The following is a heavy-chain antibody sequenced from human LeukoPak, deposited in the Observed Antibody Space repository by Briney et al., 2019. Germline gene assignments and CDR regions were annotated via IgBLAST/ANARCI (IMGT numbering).Heavy chain of an antibody. J-gene: IGHJ1*01. V-gene: IGHV1-46*01. Sequence: ASVKVSCKASGYTFTSYYMHWVRQAPGQGLEWMGIINPSGGSTSYAQKFQGRVTMTRDTSTSTVYMELSSLRSGDTAVYYCARSPGIAAAGTHEYFQHWGQGTLVTVSS. CDR2: INPSGGST. D-gene: IGHD6-13*01. CDR1: GYTFTSYY. CDR3: ARSPGIAAAGTHEYFQH.